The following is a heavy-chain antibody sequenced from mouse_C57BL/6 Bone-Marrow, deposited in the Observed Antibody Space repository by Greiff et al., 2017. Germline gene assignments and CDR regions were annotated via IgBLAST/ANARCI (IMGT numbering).Heavy chain of an antibody. J-gene: IGHJ3*01. CDR2: INPNNGGT. D-gene: IGHD2-2*01. CDR1: GYTFTDYY. CDR3: ARYYGYDEWFAY. Sequence: EVQLQQSGPELVKPGASVKISCKASGYTFTDYYMNWVKQSHGQSLEWIGDINPNNGGTSYNQKFKGKATLTVDKSSSTAYMELRSLTSEDSAVYYCARYYGYDEWFAYWGQGTLVTVSA. V-gene: IGHV1-26*01.